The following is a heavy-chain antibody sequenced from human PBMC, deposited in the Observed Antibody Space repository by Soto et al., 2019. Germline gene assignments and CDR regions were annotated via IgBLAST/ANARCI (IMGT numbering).Heavy chain of an antibody. D-gene: IGHD1-26*01. J-gene: IGHJ4*02. Sequence: GASVKVSCKASGYTFITYHIHWVRQAPGQGLEWIGIINPSDGSTSYAEKLQGRVTLTRDTSTSTVYMELSSLRSDDTAVYYCARDAVVGTTTRSHFDSWGQGTLVTVYS. CDR1: GYTFITYH. V-gene: IGHV1-46*01. CDR2: INPSDGST. CDR3: ARDAVVGTTTRSHFDS.